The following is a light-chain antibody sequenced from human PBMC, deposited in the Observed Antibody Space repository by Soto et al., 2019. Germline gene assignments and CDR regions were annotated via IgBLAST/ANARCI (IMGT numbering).Light chain of an antibody. Sequence: VLTQSPGYLSLSPGQRATRCCRASQSVRSNSLYWYQQTPGQATRLLIYGASNRATGIPDRFSGSGSGTDFTLTISRLEPEDFAVYYCQQYGSSGTFGQGTKVDIK. CDR1: QSVRSNS. CDR2: GAS. V-gene: IGKV3-20*01. CDR3: QQYGSSGT. J-gene: IGKJ1*01.